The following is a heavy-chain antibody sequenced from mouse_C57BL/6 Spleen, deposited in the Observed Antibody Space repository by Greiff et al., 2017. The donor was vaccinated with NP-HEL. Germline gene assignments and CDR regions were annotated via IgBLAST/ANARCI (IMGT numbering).Heavy chain of an antibody. J-gene: IGHJ1*03. D-gene: IGHD1-1*01. CDR2: IDPSDSET. Sequence: QVQLKQPGAELVRPGSSVKLSCKASGYTFTSYWMHWVKQRPIQGLEWIGNIDPSDSETHYNQKFKDKATLTVDKSSSTAYMQLSSLTSEDSAVYYCARRDYGSSYASDVWGTGTTVTVSS. V-gene: IGHV1-52*01. CDR3: ARRDYGSSYASDV. CDR1: GYTFTSYW.